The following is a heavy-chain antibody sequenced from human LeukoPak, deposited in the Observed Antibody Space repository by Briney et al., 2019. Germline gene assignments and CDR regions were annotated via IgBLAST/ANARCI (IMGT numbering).Heavy chain of an antibody. CDR1: GGSISTYY. CDR2: IYYSGST. V-gene: IGHV4-59*01. CDR3: ARDLWSGNYQVFDI. D-gene: IGHD3-3*01. J-gene: IGHJ3*02. Sequence: SETLSLTCSVSGGSISTYYWSWIRQPPGKGLEWIGYIYYSGSTSYNPSLKSRVTISVDTSKNQFSLKLSSVTAADTAVYYCARDLWSGNYQVFDIWGQGTVVTVSS.